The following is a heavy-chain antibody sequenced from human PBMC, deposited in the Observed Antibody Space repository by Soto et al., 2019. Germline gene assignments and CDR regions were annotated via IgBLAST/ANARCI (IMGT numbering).Heavy chain of an antibody. CDR2: INHSGST. D-gene: IGHD3-22*01. J-gene: IGHJ4*02. CDR1: GGSFSGYY. Sequence: QVQLQQWGAGLLKPSETLSLTCAVYGGSFSGYYWSWIRQPPGKGLEWIGEINHSGSTNYNPSLTSRVTISVDTSKNQFSLKLSSVTAADTAVYYCARGYYDSSGPFDYWGQGTLVTVSS. V-gene: IGHV4-34*01. CDR3: ARGYYDSSGPFDY.